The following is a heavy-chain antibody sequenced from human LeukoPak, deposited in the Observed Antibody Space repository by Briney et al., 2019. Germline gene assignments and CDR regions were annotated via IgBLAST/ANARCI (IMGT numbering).Heavy chain of an antibody. V-gene: IGHV4-31*03. CDR2: IYYSGST. D-gene: IGHD1-7*01. Sequence: PSETLSLTCTVSGGSISSGGYYRSWIRQHPGKGLEWIGYIYYSGSTYHNPSLESRVTISVDTSKNQFSLKLSSVTAADTAVYYCAREVNWNSVTLFFDYWGQGTLVTVSS. CDR1: GGSISSGGYY. J-gene: IGHJ4*02. CDR3: AREVNWNSVTLFFDY.